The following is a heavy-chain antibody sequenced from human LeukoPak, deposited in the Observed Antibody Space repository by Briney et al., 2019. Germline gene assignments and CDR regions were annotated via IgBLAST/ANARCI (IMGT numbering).Heavy chain of an antibody. J-gene: IGHJ4*02. CDR2: IIPIFGTT. CDR3: ARGDSGYDYGFDN. V-gene: IGHV1-69*05. D-gene: IGHD5-12*01. CDR1: GGTFSSHA. Sequence: ASVKVSCKASGGTFSSHAISWVRQAPGQGLEWVGGIIPIFGTTNYVQKFQGRVTITTDESTSTGYMELRSLRSDDTAVYYCARGDSGYDYGFDNWGQGTLVTVSS.